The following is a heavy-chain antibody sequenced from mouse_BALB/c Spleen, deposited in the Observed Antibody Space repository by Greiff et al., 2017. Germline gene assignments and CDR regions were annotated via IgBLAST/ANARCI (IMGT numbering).Heavy chain of an antibody. V-gene: IGHV1-69*02. D-gene: IGHD1-1*01. CDR1: GYTFTSYW. J-gene: IGHJ3*01. CDR3: ARCYYGSSPAWFAY. Sequence: VQLQQPGAELVKPGASVKLSCKASGYTFTSYWMHWVKQRPGQGLEWIGEIDPSDSYTNYNQKFKGKATLTVDKSSSTAYMQLSSLTSEDSAVYYCARCYYGSSPAWFAYWGQGTLVTVSA. CDR2: IDPSDSYT.